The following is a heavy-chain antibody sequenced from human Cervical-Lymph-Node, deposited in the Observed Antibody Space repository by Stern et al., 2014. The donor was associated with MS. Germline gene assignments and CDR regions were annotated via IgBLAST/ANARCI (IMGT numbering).Heavy chain of an antibody. D-gene: IGHD6-13*01. V-gene: IGHV1-69*01. J-gene: IGHJ5*02. CDR1: GRTFSKFP. CDR3: ALSSETSDRWYSLGYDL. Sequence: VQLVESGAEVTKPGSSVKVSCKASGRTFSKFPSSWVRQAPGQGLEWLGGIFTVFGTPTYAQEFRGRVTITADVSTSTVYMELSSLRSDDTAVYYCALSSETSDRWYSLGYDLWGQGTLVTVSS. CDR2: IFTVFGTP.